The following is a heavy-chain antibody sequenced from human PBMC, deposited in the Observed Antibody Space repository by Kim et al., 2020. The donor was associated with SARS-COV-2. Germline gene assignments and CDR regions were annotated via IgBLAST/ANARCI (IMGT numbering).Heavy chain of an antibody. CDR1: GFTFDDYA. D-gene: IGHD6-19*01. V-gene: IGHV3-9*01. J-gene: IGHJ6*02. CDR2: ISWNSGSI. CDR3: AKGGSGWHYYYYGMDV. Sequence: GGSLRLSCAASGFTFDDYAMHWVRQAPGKGLEWVSGISWNSGSIGYADSVKGRFTISRDNAKNSLYLQMNSLRAEDTAVYYCAKGGSGWHYYYYGMDVWGQGTTVTVSS.